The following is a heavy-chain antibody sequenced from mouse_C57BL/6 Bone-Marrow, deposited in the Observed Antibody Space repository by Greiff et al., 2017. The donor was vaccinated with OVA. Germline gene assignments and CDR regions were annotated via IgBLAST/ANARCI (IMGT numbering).Heavy chain of an antibody. Sequence: EVKLPESGPGLVKPSQSLSLPCSVTGYSITSGYYWHWIRQFPGNKLEWMGYISYDGSNNYNPSLKNRISITRDTSKNQFFLKLNSVTTEDTATYYCARDQELLYYYAKDYWGQGTSVTVSS. CDR2: ISYDGSN. CDR3: ARDQELLYYYAKDY. J-gene: IGHJ4*01. V-gene: IGHV3-6*01. D-gene: IGHD2-1*01. CDR1: GYSITSGYY.